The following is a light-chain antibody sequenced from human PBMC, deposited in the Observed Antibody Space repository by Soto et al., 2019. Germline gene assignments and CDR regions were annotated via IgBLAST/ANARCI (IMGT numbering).Light chain of an antibody. Sequence: QSVLTQPPSASGTPGQRVSISCSGGDSNIGSNPVNWYQQLPGTAPKLLIYGNIVRPSGVPDRFSGSKSGTSASLAISGLQSEDEAEYYCATWDDDLYTPIIGGGTKLTVL. J-gene: IGLJ2*01. V-gene: IGLV1-44*01. CDR1: DSNIGSNP. CDR3: ATWDDDLYTPI. CDR2: GNI.